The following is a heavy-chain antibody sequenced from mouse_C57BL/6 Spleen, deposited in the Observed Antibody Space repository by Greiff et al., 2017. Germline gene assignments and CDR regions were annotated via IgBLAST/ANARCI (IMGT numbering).Heavy chain of an antibody. V-gene: IGHV5-16*01. CDR2: INSDGSCP. CDR1: GFTFSDYY. D-gene: IGHD1-1*01. CDR3: ARGDLITTDWYFDV. Sequence: EVKLVESEGGLVQPGSSMKLSCTASGFTFSDYYMAWVRQVPEKGLEWVANINSDGSCPYYPASLKSRFIISRDNATNILYLQMSSLKSEDTATYYCARGDLITTDWYFDVWGTGTPVTVS. J-gene: IGHJ1*03.